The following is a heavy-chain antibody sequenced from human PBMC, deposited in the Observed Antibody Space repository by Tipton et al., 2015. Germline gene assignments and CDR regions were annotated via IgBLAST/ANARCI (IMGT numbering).Heavy chain of an antibody. J-gene: IGHJ4*02. V-gene: IGHV4-30-4*01. CDR2: FSDTGST. CDR1: GASISVEDYY. Sequence: TLSLTCSVSGASISVEDYYWSWVRQHPGEGLEWMAYFSDTGSTYYNPSLKSRITISEDTSKNQLSLKLSSVTAADTAVYYCARVRIGRWLQRHSIDYWGRGTLVTVSS. D-gene: IGHD5-24*01. CDR3: ARVRIGRWLQRHSIDY.